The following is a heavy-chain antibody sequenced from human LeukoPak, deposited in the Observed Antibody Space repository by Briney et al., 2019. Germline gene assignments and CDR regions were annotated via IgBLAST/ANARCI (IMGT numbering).Heavy chain of an antibody. V-gene: IGHV4-34*01. CDR1: GGSFSGYY. D-gene: IGHD5-18*01. J-gene: IGHJ4*02. CDR2: INHSGST. CDR3: ARGGGYSYGYGYYFDY. Sequence: SETLSLTCAVYGGSFSGYYWSWIRQPPGKGLEGSGEINHSGSTNYNPSLKSRVTISVDTSKNQFSLKLSSVTAADTAVYYCARGGGYSYGYGYYFDYWGQGTLVTVSS.